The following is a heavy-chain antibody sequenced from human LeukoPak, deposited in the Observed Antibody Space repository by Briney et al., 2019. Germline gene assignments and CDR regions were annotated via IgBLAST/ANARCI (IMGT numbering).Heavy chain of an antibody. Sequence: GESLKISCKGSGYSFTNYWIGWVRQMPGKGLEWMGLIYPGNSDTRYSPSFQGQVTTSADKSISTAYLQWSSLKASDTAMYYCARHWGKPNNWFDPWGQGTLVTVSS. D-gene: IGHD3-16*01. CDR1: GYSFTNYW. CDR2: IYPGNSDT. V-gene: IGHV5-51*01. CDR3: ARHWGKPNNWFDP. J-gene: IGHJ5*02.